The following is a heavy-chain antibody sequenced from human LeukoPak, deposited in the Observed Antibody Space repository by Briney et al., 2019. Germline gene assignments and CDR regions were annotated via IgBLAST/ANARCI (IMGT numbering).Heavy chain of an antibody. J-gene: IGHJ1*01. CDR1: GDTLTVHY. V-gene: IGHV1-2*02. CDR2: ITLHSGDT. Sequence: RASVKVSCKASGDTLTVHYIHWVRQGPGQGLEWLGWITLHSGDTHYAQKFQGRPTMTSDTSISTGYLELRRVQFDDTAVYYCAREGQLGLDNWGQGTLVTVSS. D-gene: IGHD1-1*01. CDR3: AREGQLGLDN.